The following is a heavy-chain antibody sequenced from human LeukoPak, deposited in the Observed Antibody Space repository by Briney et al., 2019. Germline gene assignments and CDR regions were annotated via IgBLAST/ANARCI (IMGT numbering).Heavy chain of an antibody. D-gene: IGHD2-2*01. CDR3: ARSALGYCSSTSCLNFRN. CDR2: MIPNSGNT. V-gene: IGHV1-8*03. J-gene: IGHJ4*02. Sequence: GASVKVSCKASGYTFTSSDITWVRQAAGLGLEYTAWMIPNSGNTRYAQKFQGRVTITRNTSISTAYMELSSLRSKDTAVYYCARSALGYCSSTSCLNFRNWGQGTLVTVSS. CDR1: GYTFTSSD.